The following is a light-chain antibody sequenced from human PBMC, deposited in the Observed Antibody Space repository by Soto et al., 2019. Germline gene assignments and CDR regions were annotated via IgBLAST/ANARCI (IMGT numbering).Light chain of an antibody. CDR3: QQYGSSPLT. CDR2: GAS. CDR1: QSVSSSY. J-gene: IGKJ4*01. V-gene: IGKV3-20*01. Sequence: EIVLTQSPGTLSLSPGERATLSCRASQSVSSSYLAWYQQKPGQAPRLLIYGASSRATGIPDRFSGSGSGTDFTLTISRLEPADFDVYYCQQYGSSPLTFGGGTKVEIK.